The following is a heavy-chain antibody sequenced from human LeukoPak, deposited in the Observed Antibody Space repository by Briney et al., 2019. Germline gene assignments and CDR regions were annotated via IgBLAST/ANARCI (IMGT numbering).Heavy chain of an antibody. CDR3: VRDGYNQNRFDF. Sequence: TGGSLRLSCAASGFTFSLYWMNWVRQAPGKGLEWVANIKEDGTLAYYADSVTGRFSISRDNTKNSLYLQMNGLRAEDTAVYFCVRDGYNQNRFDFWGQGILVTVSS. V-gene: IGHV3-7*03. CDR2: IKEDGTLA. J-gene: IGHJ4*02. D-gene: IGHD3-22*01. CDR1: GFTFSLYW.